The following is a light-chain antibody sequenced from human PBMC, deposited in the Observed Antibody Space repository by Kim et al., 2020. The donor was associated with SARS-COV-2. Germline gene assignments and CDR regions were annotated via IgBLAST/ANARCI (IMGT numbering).Light chain of an antibody. V-gene: IGLV2-14*03. Sequence: QSALTQSASVSGFPGLSITISCSGTSSDVGTYNYVSWYQQHPGKAPKLMIYDVTKRPSGISNRFSGSKSGNTASLTISGLQAEDEADYYCTSYTTSNTFVFGGGTQLTVL. J-gene: IGLJ2*01. CDR1: SSDVGTYNY. CDR2: DVT. CDR3: TSYTTSNTFV.